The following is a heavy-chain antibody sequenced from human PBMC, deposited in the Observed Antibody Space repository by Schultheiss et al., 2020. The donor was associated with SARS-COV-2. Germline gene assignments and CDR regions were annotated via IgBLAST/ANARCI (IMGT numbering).Heavy chain of an antibody. CDR1: GGSISSSSYY. J-gene: IGHJ6*03. D-gene: IGHD6-19*01. V-gene: IGHV4-39*07. CDR2: IYHSGST. CDR3: ARGYYRSYSSGWARVLARYYYMDV. Sequence: SETLSLTCTVSGGSISSSSYYWGWIRQPPGKGLEWIGEIYHSGSTNYNPSLKSRVTISVDTSKNQFSLKLSSVTAADTAVYYCARGYYRSYSSGWARVLARYYYMDVWGKGTTVTVSS.